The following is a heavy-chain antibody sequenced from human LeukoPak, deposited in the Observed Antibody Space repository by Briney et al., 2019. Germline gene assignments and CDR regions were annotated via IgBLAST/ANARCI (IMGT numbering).Heavy chain of an antibody. CDR1: GFTVSSNY. J-gene: IGHJ4*02. Sequence: VGSLRLSCAASGFTVSSNYMSWVRQAPGKGLEWVSVIYSGGSTYYADSVKGRFTISRDNSKNTLYLQMNSLRAEDTAVYYCARGTVVPAATFDYWGQGTLVTVSS. D-gene: IGHD2-2*01. CDR3: ARGTVVPAATFDY. V-gene: IGHV3-66*02. CDR2: IYSGGST.